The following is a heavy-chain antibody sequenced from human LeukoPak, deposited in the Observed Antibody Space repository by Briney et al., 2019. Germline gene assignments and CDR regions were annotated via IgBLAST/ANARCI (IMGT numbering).Heavy chain of an antibody. CDR1: GFTFSDYY. V-gene: IGHV3-11*04. CDR3: ARAVTYFYGSVTYDWFDP. CDR2: ISSSGSTI. J-gene: IGHJ5*02. Sequence: GGSLRLSCAASGFTFSDYYMSWIRQAPGKGLEGVSYISSSGSTIYYADSVKGRFTISRDNAKNTVYLQMNSLRAEDTAIYYCARAVTYFYGSVTYDWFDPWGQGTLVTVSS. D-gene: IGHD3-10*01.